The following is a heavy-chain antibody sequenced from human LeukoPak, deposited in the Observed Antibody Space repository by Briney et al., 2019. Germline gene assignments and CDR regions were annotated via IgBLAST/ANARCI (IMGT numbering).Heavy chain of an antibody. CDR2: IKQDGSET. J-gene: IGHJ4*01. CDR1: GFTFSNYW. Sequence: PGGSLRLSCTATGFTFSNYWMSWVRQTPEKGLEWVANIKQDGSETVYVDSVKGRFTISRDNAQSSLYLQMNSLRVEDTAVYYCAKGRTGYIPDYWGQGTLVTVSS. D-gene: IGHD6-13*01. CDR3: AKGRTGYIPDY. V-gene: IGHV3-7*05.